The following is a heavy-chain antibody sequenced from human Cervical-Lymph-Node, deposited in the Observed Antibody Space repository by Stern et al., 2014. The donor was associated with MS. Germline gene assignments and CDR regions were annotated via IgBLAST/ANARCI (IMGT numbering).Heavy chain of an antibody. J-gene: IGHJ4*02. D-gene: IGHD1-1*01. CDR3: ARDSERMTYLDY. CDR2: IIPIFGTT. V-gene: IGHV1-69*01. Sequence: QMQLVQSGAEVKKPGSSVKVSCKASGGTFSSYAINWVRQAPGQGLEWMVGIIPIFGTTNYAQKFQGRVTITADESTSTAYMELSSLRSEDTAVYYCARDSERMTYLDYWGQGTLVTVSS. CDR1: GGTFSSYA.